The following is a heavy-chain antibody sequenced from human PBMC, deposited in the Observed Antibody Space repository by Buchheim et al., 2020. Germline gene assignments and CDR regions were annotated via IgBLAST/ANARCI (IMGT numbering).Heavy chain of an antibody. D-gene: IGHD3-10*01. V-gene: IGHV3-23*01. CDR2: ISGSGGST. Sequence: EVQLLESGGGLVQPGGSLRLSCTASGFTLSDYDMSWVRQAPGMGLEWVSAISGSGGSTYYADSVKGRFSISRDSSENTVYLQLNRLRAEDTALYYCANQYYYGSGGYLTRQGRTRVGNYHYTMDVWGQGTT. CDR1: GFTLSDYD. J-gene: IGHJ6*02. CDR3: ANQYYYGSGGYLTRQGRTRVGNYHYTMDV.